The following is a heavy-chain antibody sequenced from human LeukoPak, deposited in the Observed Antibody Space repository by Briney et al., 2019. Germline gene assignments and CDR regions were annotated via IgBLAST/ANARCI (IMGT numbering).Heavy chain of an antibody. CDR3: ARVLRPDWYFDL. D-gene: IGHD4-17*01. V-gene: IGHV1-69*05. J-gene: IGHJ2*01. CDR1: GGTFSSYA. CDR2: IIPIFGTA. Sequence: SVKVSCKASGGTFSSYAISWVRQAPGQGLEWMGGIIPIFGTANYAQKFQGRVTITTDESTSTAYMELSSLRSEDTAVYYCARVLRPDWYFDLWGRGTLVTVSS.